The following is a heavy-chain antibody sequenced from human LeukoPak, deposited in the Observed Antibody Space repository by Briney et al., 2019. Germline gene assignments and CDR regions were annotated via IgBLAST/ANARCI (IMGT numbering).Heavy chain of an antibody. J-gene: IGHJ6*02. D-gene: IGHD7-27*01. CDR2: IKEDESQE. CDR3: ATYKNWVAGDV. V-gene: IGHV3-7*01. CDR1: GFSFSDSW. Sequence: GGSLRLSCAASGFSFSDSWMSWVRQAPGKGPEWVANIKEDESQEHNADSVKGRFTVSRDNAKNSLFLQMNSLRVEDTAVYYCATYKNWVAGDVWGQGTTVSVSS.